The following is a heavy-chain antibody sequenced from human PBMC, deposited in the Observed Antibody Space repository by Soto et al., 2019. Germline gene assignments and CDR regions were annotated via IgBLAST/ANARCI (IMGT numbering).Heavy chain of an antibody. J-gene: IGHJ4*02. V-gene: IGHV1-69*13. CDR3: ARDQIAVAGTLDY. CDR2: IIPIFGTA. D-gene: IGHD6-19*01. Sequence: ASVQVSCKASRGTFSRYAISWVRQAPGQGLEWMGGIIPIFGTANYAQKFQGRVTITADESTSTAYMELSSLRSEDTAVYYCARDQIAVAGTLDYWGQGTLVTVSS. CDR1: RGTFSRYA.